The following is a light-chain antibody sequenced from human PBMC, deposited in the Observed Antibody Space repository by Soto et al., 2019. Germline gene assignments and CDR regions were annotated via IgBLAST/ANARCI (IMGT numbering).Light chain of an antibody. CDR3: QQHGSAPYT. CDR2: GAS. CDR1: QSVRNNY. J-gene: IGKJ2*01. Sequence: EILLTQSPGTLSLSPGERATLSCRASQSVRNNYVAWYQQKPGQAPRLLISGASGMATGIPDRFSGSGSGADFTHTISRLEPGDFAVYSCQQHGSAPYTLGQGNTLAI. V-gene: IGKV3-20*01.